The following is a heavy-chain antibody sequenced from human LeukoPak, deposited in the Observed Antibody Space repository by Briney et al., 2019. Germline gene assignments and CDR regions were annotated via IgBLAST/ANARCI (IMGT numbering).Heavy chain of an antibody. Sequence: PSETLSLTCTVSGGSISSYYWSWIRQAPGKGLEWIGYIYYSGSTNYNPSLKSRVTISVDTSKNQFSLKLSSVTAADTAVYYCARGGDSSGYYYPVFDYWGQGTLVTVSS. CDR2: IYYSGST. CDR1: GGSISSYY. J-gene: IGHJ4*02. CDR3: ARGGDSSGYYYPVFDY. V-gene: IGHV4-59*01. D-gene: IGHD3-22*01.